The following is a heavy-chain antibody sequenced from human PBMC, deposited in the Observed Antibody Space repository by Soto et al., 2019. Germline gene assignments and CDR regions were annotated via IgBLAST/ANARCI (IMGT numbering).Heavy chain of an antibody. J-gene: IGHJ5*02. Sequence: GGSLRLSCAASGFTFSSYAMHWVRQAPGKGLEWVAVISYDGSNKYYADSVKGRFTISRDNSKNTLYLQMNSLRAEDTAVYYCARDAYVDPPMAVGNLFDPWGQGTLVNVSS. CDR2: ISYDGSNK. D-gene: IGHD5-18*01. V-gene: IGHV3-30-3*01. CDR1: GFTFSSYA. CDR3: ARDAYVDPPMAVGNLFDP.